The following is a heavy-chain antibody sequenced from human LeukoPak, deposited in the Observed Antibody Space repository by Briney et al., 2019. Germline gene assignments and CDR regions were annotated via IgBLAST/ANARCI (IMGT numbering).Heavy chain of an antibody. CDR1: GFTFSGFD. V-gene: IGHV3-23*01. CDR2: ISGSGADT. J-gene: IGHJ4*02. D-gene: IGHD3-10*01. CDR3: AKGPGTSSTSYFDY. Sequence: GGSLRLSCATSGFTFSGFDMTWVRQAPGKGLQWVSSISGSGADTDYADFVKGRFTISRDNSKNTLYLQMNFLRLDDTAIYYCAKGPGTSSTSYFDYWGQGTLVTVSS.